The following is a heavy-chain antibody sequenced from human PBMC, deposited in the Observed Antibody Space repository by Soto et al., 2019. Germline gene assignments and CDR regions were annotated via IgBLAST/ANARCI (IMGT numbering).Heavy chain of an antibody. V-gene: IGHV4-61*08. J-gene: IGHJ6*02. CDR1: GGSISSGDYY. CDR3: ARALGGIAAAGDYYGMDV. Sequence: SETLSLTCTVSGGSISSGDYYWSWIRQHPGKGLEWIGYIYYSGNPTYNPSFKSRVTMSVDRSKNQFSLRLSSLTAADTAVYYCARALGGIAAAGDYYGMDVWGQGTTVTVSS. CDR2: IYYSGNP. D-gene: IGHD6-13*01.